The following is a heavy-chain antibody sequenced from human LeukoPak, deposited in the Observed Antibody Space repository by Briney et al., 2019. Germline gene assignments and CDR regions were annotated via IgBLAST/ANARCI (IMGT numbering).Heavy chain of an antibody. CDR3: ARTNVDTAMVTYFDY. V-gene: IGHV4-38-2*02. Sequence: SETLSLTCTVSRYSISSGYYWGWIRQSPGKGLEWIGSIYHNGRTYYNPSLKSRLTISVDTSKNQFSLKVSSVTAADTAVYYCARTNVDTAMVTYFDYWGQGTLVTVSS. CDR1: RYSISSGYY. J-gene: IGHJ4*02. D-gene: IGHD5-18*01. CDR2: IYHNGRT.